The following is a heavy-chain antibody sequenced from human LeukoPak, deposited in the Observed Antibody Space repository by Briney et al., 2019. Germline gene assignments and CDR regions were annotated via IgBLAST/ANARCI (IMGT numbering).Heavy chain of an antibody. CDR1: GVSISSSSYY. CDR2: IYYSGST. CDR3: ARIHCSSTSCPIDY. Sequence: SETLSLTCTVSGVSISSSSYYWGWIRQPPGKGLEWIGSIYYSGSTYYNPSLKSRVTISVDTSKNQFSLKLSSVTAADTAVYYCARIHCSSTSCPIDYWGQGTLVTVSS. V-gene: IGHV4-39*07. D-gene: IGHD2-2*01. J-gene: IGHJ4*02.